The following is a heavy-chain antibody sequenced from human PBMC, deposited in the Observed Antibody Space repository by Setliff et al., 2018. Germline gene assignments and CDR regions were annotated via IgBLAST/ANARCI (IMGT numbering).Heavy chain of an antibody. V-gene: IGHV1-18*01. CDR2: ISAHSGNA. J-gene: IGHJ4*02. CDR1: GYTFTDYG. CDR3: SRLVRFCTMTSCQRLSGGEF. D-gene: IGHD2-8*01. Sequence: GASVKVSCKASGYTFTDYGIAWVRQAPGQGLEWMGWISAHSGNAYYTPKLNGRVTLTTDTSTSTAYMEFRSLGSDDTAVYYCSRLVRFCTMTSCQRLSGGEFWGQGTLVTVSS.